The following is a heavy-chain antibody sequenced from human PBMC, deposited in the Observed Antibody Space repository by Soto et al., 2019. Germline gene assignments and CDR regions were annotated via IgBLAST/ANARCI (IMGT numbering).Heavy chain of an antibody. CDR2: SSSSSSTL. CDR1: GFTFSSYS. CDR3: ARVGKQDYYYYYMDV. V-gene: IGHV3-48*01. D-gene: IGHD7-27*01. Sequence: EVQLLESGGGLVQPGGSLRLSCAASGFTFSSYSMNWVRQAPGKGLEWVSYSSSSSSTLYYVDSVKGRFTISSDNAKNSLYLRMNSMRAEDTAVYYCARVGKQDYYYYYMDVWGKGTTVTVSS. J-gene: IGHJ6*03.